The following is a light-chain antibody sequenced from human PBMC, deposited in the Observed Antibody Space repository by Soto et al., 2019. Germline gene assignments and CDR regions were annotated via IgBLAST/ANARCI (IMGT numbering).Light chain of an antibody. J-gene: IGKJ2*01. Sequence: DIQMTQSPSTLSASVGDRVTITCRASQSISSWLAWYQQKPGKAPKLLIYDASSLESGVPSRFSGSGSGTEFTLTISSLQPDDFATYYCQQYNSYPVDFGQGTNLEIK. CDR2: DAS. CDR1: QSISSW. V-gene: IGKV1-5*01. CDR3: QQYNSYPVD.